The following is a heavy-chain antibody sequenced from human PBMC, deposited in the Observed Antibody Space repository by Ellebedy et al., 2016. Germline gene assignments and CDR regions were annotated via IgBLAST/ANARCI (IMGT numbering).Heavy chain of an antibody. CDR1: GFTVSSNY. D-gene: IGHD3-3*01. Sequence: GESLKISCAASGFTVSSNYMSWVRQAPGKGLEWVSVIHSGGSTYYADSVKGRFTISSDNSKNTLYLQMNSLGAEDTAVYYCARGEGFLEWLYLDYWGQGTLVTVSS. CDR2: IHSGGST. J-gene: IGHJ4*02. CDR3: ARGEGFLEWLYLDY. V-gene: IGHV3-53*01.